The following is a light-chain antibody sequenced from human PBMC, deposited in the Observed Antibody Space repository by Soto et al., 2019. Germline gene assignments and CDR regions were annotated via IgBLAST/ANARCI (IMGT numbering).Light chain of an antibody. CDR1: QSISSY. CDR3: QQRVNLPIT. V-gene: IGKV3-11*01. Sequence: EIVLTQSPATLSLSPGERATLSCRASQSISSYLDWYQQKRGQAPRLLIYDASKMATGIPARFSGSGSGTDFTLTISSLEPEDFAVYYCQQRVNLPITFGQGTRLEIK. J-gene: IGKJ5*01. CDR2: DAS.